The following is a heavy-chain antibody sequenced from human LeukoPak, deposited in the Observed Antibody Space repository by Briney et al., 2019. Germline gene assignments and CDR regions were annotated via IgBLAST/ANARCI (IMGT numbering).Heavy chain of an antibody. J-gene: IGHJ3*02. CDR3: ARYSRITIFGVVNDAFDI. V-gene: IGHV4-4*07. CDR1: GGSISSYH. D-gene: IGHD3-3*01. Sequence: SETLSLTCTVSGGSISSYHWSWIRQPAGKGLEWIGRIYTSGSTNYNPSLKSRVTMSVDTSKNQFSLKLSSVTAADTAVYYCARYSRITIFGVVNDAFDIWGQGTMVTVSS. CDR2: IYTSGST.